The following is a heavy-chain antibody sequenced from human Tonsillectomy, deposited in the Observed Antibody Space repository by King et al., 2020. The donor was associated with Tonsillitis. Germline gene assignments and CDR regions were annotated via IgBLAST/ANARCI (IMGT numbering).Heavy chain of an antibody. CDR3: ARDFGGSNYLYNFDH. CDR2: MSYDGSNK. D-gene: IGHD1-26*01. V-gene: IGHV3-30-3*01. J-gene: IGHJ4*02. Sequence: VQLVESGGGVVQPGRSLRLSCAASGFTFSSYVMHWVRQAPGKGLEWVTVMSYDGSNKYYADSVKGRFTISRDNSKNTLYLQMNSLRAEDTAVYYCARDFGGSNYLYNFDHWGQGPLVTVSS. CDR1: GFTFSSYV.